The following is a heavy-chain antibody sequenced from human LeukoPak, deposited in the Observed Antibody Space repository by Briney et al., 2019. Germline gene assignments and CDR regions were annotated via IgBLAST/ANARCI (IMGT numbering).Heavy chain of an antibody. Sequence: GESLKISCKGSGYSFTSYWIGWVRQMPGKGLEWMGIIYPGDSDTRYSPSFQGQVTISADESISTAYLQWSSLKASDTAMYYCARQLCSGGSCYDWFDPWGQGTLVTVSS. CDR3: ARQLCSGGSCYDWFDP. CDR1: GYSFTSYW. J-gene: IGHJ5*02. V-gene: IGHV5-51*01. CDR2: IYPGDSDT. D-gene: IGHD2-15*01.